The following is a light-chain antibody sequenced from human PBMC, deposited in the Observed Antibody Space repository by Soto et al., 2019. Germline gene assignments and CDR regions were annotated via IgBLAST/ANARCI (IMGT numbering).Light chain of an antibody. V-gene: IGKV3-20*01. CDR1: QYISTK. CDR3: QHYGASPWT. Sequence: VLTQSPDSLSLSPGERATLSCRASQYISTKLAWYQQKPGQAPRLLFSGASIRATGISDRFSGSGSGTDFTLTISRLEPEDFAVYYCQHYGASPWTFGQGTKVDIK. CDR2: GAS. J-gene: IGKJ1*01.